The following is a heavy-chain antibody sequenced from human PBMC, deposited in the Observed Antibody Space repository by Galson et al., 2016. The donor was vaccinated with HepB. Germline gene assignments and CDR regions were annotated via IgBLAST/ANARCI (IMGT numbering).Heavy chain of an antibody. CDR1: GYTFNTYN. D-gene: IGHD1-14*01. Sequence: SVKVSCKASGYTFNTYNMHWVRQAPGKGLEWMGIIKPSGGNTIYAQKSQDRITITRDTSTSTVYMELIRLRSEDTAVYYCARELDHSLYFDYWGQGTLLTVSS. V-gene: IGHV1-46*02. J-gene: IGHJ4*02. CDR3: ARELDHSLYFDY. CDR2: IKPSGGNT.